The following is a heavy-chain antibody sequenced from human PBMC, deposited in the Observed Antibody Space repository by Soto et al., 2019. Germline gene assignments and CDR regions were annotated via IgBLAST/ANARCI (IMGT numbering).Heavy chain of an antibody. CDR3: ARRSNFPIISFDY. Sequence: SETLSLTCAVYGGSFSGYYWSWIRQPPGKGLEWIGEINHSGSTNYNPSLKSRVTISVDTSKNQFSLKLSSVTAADTAVYYCARRSNFPIISFDYWGQGTLVTVSS. V-gene: IGHV4-34*01. CDR2: INHSGST. CDR1: GGSFSGYY. J-gene: IGHJ4*02.